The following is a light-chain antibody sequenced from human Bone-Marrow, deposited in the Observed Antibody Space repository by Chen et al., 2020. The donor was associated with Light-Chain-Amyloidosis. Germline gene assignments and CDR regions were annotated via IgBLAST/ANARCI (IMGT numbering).Light chain of an antibody. J-gene: IGLJ3*02. Sequence: QSSLTQPASVSGSPGQSITISCPGTSSDVGCYNYVSCYQQHPGKAPKLMIYEVSNRPSGVSNRFSGSKSGNTASLTISGLQAEDEADYYCSSYTSSSTWVFGGGTKLTVL. CDR1: SSDVGCYNY. V-gene: IGLV2-14*01. CDR3: SSYTSSSTWV. CDR2: EVS.